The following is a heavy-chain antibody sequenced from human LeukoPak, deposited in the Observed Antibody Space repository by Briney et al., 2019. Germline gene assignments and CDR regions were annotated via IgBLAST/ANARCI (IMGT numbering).Heavy chain of an antibody. J-gene: IGHJ5*02. D-gene: IGHD2-2*02. CDR1: GGTFSSYA. V-gene: IGHV1-69*05. CDR2: IIPIFGTA. CDR3: ARHYCSSTSCYNNWFDP. Sequence: GASVEVSCKASGGTFSSYAISWVRQAPGQGLEWMGGIIPIFGTANYAQKFQGRVTITTDESTSTAYMELSSLRSEDTAVYYCARHYCSSTSCYNNWFDPWGQGTLVTVSS.